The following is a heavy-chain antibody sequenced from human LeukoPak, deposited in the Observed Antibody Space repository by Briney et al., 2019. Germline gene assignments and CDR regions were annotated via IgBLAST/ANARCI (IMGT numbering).Heavy chain of an antibody. Sequence: GRSLRLSCVASGFTFSSYAMHWVRQAPGKGLEWVALISYGGSNKYYADSVKGRFTISRDNSKNTLYLQMNSLRAEDTAVYYCARGGVYSSGSYYLYYFDYWGQGTLVTVSS. D-gene: IGHD6-19*01. CDR3: ARGGVYSSGSYYLYYFDY. CDR1: GFTFSSYA. V-gene: IGHV3-30-3*01. CDR2: ISYGGSNK. J-gene: IGHJ4*02.